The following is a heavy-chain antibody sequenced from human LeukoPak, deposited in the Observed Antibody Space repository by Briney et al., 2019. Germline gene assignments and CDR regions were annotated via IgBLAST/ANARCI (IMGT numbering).Heavy chain of an antibody. Sequence: GGSLRLSCAASGFTFSSYAMSWVRQAPGEGLEWVSAISGSGGSTYYADSVKGRFTISRDNSKNTLYLQMNSLRAEDTAVYYCAKDIGGQLLWFGELLGFDYWGQGTLVAVSS. CDR1: GFTFSSYA. J-gene: IGHJ4*02. CDR2: ISGSGGST. D-gene: IGHD3-10*01. CDR3: AKDIGGQLLWFGELLGFDY. V-gene: IGHV3-23*01.